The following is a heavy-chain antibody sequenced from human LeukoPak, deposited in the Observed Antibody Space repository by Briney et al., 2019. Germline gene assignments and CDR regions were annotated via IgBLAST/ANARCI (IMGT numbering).Heavy chain of an antibody. J-gene: IGHJ4*02. D-gene: IGHD6-19*01. CDR3: AREQSGTRGWYTVDY. CDR1: GFTFRTYA. CDR2: IRPDGDRT. Sequence: PGGSVTLSFVASGFTFRTYAITWVRQAPGKGLAGVSAIRPDGDRTYYANSVRGRFTISRDNSKDTVYLQINGLRVEDTAVYYCAREQSGTRGWYTVDYWGQGTLVTVSS. V-gene: IGHV3-23*01.